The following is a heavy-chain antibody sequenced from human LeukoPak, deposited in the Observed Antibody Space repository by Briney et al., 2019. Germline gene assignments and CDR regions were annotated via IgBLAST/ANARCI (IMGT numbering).Heavy chain of an antibody. CDR3: ARVYGSATSDYFDY. CDR2: INPNSGGT. V-gene: IGHV1-2*04. Sequence: ASVKVSCKASGYTFTGYYMHWVRQAPGQGLEWMGWINPNSGGTNYAQKFQGWITMTRDTSISTAYMELSRLRSDDTAVYYCARVYGSATSDYFDYWGQGTLVTVSS. CDR1: GYTFTGYY. J-gene: IGHJ4*02. D-gene: IGHD3-10*01.